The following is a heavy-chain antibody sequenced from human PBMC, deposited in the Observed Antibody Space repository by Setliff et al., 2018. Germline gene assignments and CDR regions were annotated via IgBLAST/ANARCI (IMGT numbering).Heavy chain of an antibody. CDR3: ARYCSSGSCYYDAFDV. J-gene: IGHJ3*01. CDR1: GFVFGTYG. Sequence: GESLKISCAASGFVFGTYGMHWVRQAPGRGLDWVASVRFDGSYKVYADSVKGRFTISRDNSMNTLYLQMHGLRAEDTAVYYCARYCSSGSCYYDAFDVWGQGTMVTVSS. CDR2: VRFDGSYK. D-gene: IGHD2-15*01. V-gene: IGHV3-30*02.